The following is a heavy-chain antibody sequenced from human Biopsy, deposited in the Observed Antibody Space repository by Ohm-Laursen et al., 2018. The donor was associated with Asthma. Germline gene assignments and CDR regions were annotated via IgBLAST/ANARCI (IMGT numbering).Heavy chain of an antibody. Sequence: GTLSLTCTVSGGSISSSSYYWGWIRRPPGKGLEFIGTIYYSGSTYYNPSLKSRVTLSVDASKNQFSLKLTSVTAADTAVYYCVSPPGYWGQGTRVTVSS. CDR1: GGSISSSSYY. V-gene: IGHV4-39*01. CDR3: VSPPGY. CDR2: IYYSGST. J-gene: IGHJ4*02.